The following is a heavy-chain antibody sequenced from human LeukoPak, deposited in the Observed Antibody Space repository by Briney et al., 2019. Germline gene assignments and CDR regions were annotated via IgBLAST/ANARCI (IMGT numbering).Heavy chain of an antibody. D-gene: IGHD2-21*01. CDR1: GFTFSSYS. V-gene: IGHV3-21*01. CDR3: ARDRGDHPYYYYYMDV. CDR2: ISSSSSYI. J-gene: IGHJ6*03. Sequence: PGGSLRLSCAASGFTFSSYSMNWVRQAPGKGLEWVSSISSSSSYIYYADSVKGRFTISRDNAKNSLYLQMNSLRAEDTAVYYCARDRGDHPYYYYYMDVWGKGTTVTVSS.